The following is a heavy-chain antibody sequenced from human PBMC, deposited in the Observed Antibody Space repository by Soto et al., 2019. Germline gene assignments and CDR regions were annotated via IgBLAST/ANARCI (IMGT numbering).Heavy chain of an antibody. CDR1: GYTFTSYY. V-gene: IGHV1-46*01. J-gene: IGHJ6*02. D-gene: IGHD5-12*01. CDR2: INPSGGST. Sequence: GASVKVSCKASGYTFTSYYMHWVRQAPGQGLEWMGIINPSGGSTSYAQKFQGRVTMTRDTSTSTAYMELSSLRSEDTAVYYCARAIYSGYDDYYYYGMDVWGQGTTVTVSS. CDR3: ARAIYSGYDDYYYYGMDV.